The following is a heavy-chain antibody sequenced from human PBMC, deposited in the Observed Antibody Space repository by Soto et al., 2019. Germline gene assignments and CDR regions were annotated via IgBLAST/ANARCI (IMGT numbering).Heavy chain of an antibody. CDR2: INHSGST. J-gene: IGHJ5*02. V-gene: IGHV4-34*01. Sequence: SETLSLTCAVYGGSFSGYYWSWIRQPPGKGLEWIGEINHSGSTNYNPSLKSRVTISVDTSKNQFSLKLSSVTAADTAVYYCARVVLSDSNTGFNNWFDPWGQGTLVTVSS. CDR1: GGSFSGYY. CDR3: ARVVLSDSNTGFNNWFDP. D-gene: IGHD4-4*01.